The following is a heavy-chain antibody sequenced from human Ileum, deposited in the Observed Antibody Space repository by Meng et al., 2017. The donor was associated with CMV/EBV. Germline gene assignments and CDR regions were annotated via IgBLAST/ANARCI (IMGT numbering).Heavy chain of an antibody. V-gene: IGHV3-74*01. CDR2: ISPDGSST. D-gene: IGHD5-24*01. J-gene: IGHJ4*02. CDR3: VRGGDGYGNFDY. CDR1: GFTFSGYW. Sequence: CAASGFTFSGYWMHWVRQAPGKGLVWVSRISPDGSSTYYADSVKGRLTISRDNANSVLFLQMNSLRSDDAAVYYCVRGGDGYGNFDYWGQGTLVTSPQ.